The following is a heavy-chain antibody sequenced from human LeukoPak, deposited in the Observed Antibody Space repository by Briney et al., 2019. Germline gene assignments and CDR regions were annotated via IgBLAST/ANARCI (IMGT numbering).Heavy chain of an antibody. CDR1: GYSISSGHY. Sequence: PSETLSLTCSVSGYSISSGHYWGWIRQPPGKGLEWIGSIYHTGSTSYNPSLMSRVTISVDTSKNQFSLKLSSVTAADTAVYYCARDNYDFWSGYRVDYWGQGTLVTVSS. CDR2: IYHTGST. V-gene: IGHV4-38-2*02. J-gene: IGHJ4*02. CDR3: ARDNYDFWSGYRVDY. D-gene: IGHD3-3*01.